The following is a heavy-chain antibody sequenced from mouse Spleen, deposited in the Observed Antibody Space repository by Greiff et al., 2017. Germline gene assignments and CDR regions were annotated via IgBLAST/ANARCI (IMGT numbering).Heavy chain of an antibody. CDR2: IRNKANGYTT. V-gene: IGHV7-3*02. CDR3: ARDMDGNPPWFAY. J-gene: IGHJ3*01. Sequence: DVQLVESGGGLVQPGGSLRLSCATSGFTFTDYYMSWVRQPPGKALEWLGFIRNKANGYTTEYSASVKGRFTISRDNSQSILYLQMNTLRAEDSATYYCARDMDGNPPWFAYWGQGTLVTVSA. CDR1: GFTFTDYY. D-gene: IGHD2-1*01.